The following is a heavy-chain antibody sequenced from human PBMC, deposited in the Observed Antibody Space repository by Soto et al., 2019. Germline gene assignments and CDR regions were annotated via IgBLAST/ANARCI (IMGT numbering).Heavy chain of an antibody. Sequence: PSETLSLTCSVSGGPITKSFWCWIRQPVGKGLEWIGRMYTRGSADYNPSLKSRVTMSLDSSKNQISLKVRSVTAADTAVYYWATSAIMGLEVAGHFDIWGQGTLVTVSS. D-gene: IGHD3-16*01. CDR3: ATSAIMGLEVAGHFDI. V-gene: IGHV4-4*07. J-gene: IGHJ4*01. CDR1: GGPITKSF. CDR2: MYTRGSA.